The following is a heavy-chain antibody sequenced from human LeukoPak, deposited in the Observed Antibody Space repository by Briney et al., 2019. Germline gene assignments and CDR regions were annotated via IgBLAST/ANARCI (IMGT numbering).Heavy chain of an antibody. CDR3: ARDHTGRKAMNRFNY. CDR1: GVSFSGYY. J-gene: IGHJ4*02. D-gene: IGHD5-18*01. Sequence: PSETLSLTCAVYGVSFSGYYWSWIRQPPGKGLEWLGEINHSGSTNYNPSLKSRVTISVDTSKNQFSLKLSSVTAADTAVYYCARDHTGRKAMNRFNYWGQGTLVTVSS. CDR2: INHSGST. V-gene: IGHV4-34*01.